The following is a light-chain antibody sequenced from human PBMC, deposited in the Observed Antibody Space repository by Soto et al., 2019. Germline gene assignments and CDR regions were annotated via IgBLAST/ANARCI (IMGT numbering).Light chain of an antibody. CDR2: GAS. V-gene: IGKV3-15*01. Sequence: EIVMTQSPATLSVSPGERATLFCRASQSVSSNLAWYQQKPGQAPRLLIYGASTRATGIPARFSGSGSGTEFTLTISSLQSEDFAVYYCQQYNNFWTFGQGTKVDIK. CDR3: QQYNNFWT. CDR1: QSVSSN. J-gene: IGKJ1*01.